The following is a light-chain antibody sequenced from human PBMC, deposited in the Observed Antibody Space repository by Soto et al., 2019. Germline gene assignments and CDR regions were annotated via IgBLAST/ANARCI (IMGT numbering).Light chain of an antibody. J-gene: IGKJ1*01. CDR3: HQHYHLPPWS. Sequence: DIQMTQSPPSLSASVGDTVTITCRASQSISTYLDWYQVIPGKAPKVLIYCASTLQDRVPSRFRSSASGTDFPLSISNLQPDDFSIYYCHQHYHLPPWSVGQGTKVEI. V-gene: IGKV1-39*01. CDR1: QSISTY. CDR2: CAS.